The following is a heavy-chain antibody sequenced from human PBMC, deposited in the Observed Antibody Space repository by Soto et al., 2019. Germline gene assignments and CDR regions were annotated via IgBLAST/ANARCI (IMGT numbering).Heavy chain of an antibody. Sequence: ESGPTLVNPPQTLTLTRTLSGFSLRTSGMRVSWIRQPRGKALEWLARIDWDDDKFYSTSLKTRLTISKDTYKNQVVLTMTNMDPVDTATYYCARIPPARSYFDYWGQGTLVTVSS. CDR3: ARIPPARSYFDY. D-gene: IGHD6-25*01. V-gene: IGHV2-70*04. CDR1: GFSLRTSGMR. J-gene: IGHJ4*02. CDR2: IDWDDDK.